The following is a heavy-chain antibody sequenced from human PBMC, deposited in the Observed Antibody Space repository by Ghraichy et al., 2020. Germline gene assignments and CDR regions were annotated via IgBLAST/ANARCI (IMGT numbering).Heavy chain of an antibody. Sequence: GESLNISCKVSGYNFDKYWIGWVRQMPGKGLEWMGIIYPGDSDATYSPSFQGHVTISADKSITTAFLQWKSLKASDTAIYYCARHRRSSKQGGIYYYYSLDVWGQGTAVIVSS. V-gene: IGHV5-51*01. CDR3: ARHRRSSKQGGIYYYYSLDV. J-gene: IGHJ6*02. CDR1: GYNFDKYW. D-gene: IGHD3-10*01. CDR2: IYPGDSDA.